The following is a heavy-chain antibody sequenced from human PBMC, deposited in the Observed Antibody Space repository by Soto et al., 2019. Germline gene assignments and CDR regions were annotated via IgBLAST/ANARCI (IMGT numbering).Heavy chain of an antibody. CDR2: INPNSGGT. CDR1: GYTFTGYY. D-gene: IGHD1-26*01. Sequence: GASVKVSCKASGYTFTGYYMHWVRQAPGQGLEWMGWINPNSGGTNYAQKFQGRVTMTRXXXXXXAXMXLXRXRSDXTAVYYCARDHGLLSGFDYWGQGTLVTVSS. CDR3: ARDHGLLSGFDY. V-gene: IGHV1-2*02. J-gene: IGHJ4*02.